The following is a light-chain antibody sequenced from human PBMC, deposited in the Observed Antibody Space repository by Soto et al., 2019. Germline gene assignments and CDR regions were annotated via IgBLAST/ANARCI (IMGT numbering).Light chain of an antibody. CDR2: EVT. CDR1: SSDVGGYNY. J-gene: IGLJ3*02. Sequence: QSALTQPPSASGFPGQSVAISCSGTSSDVGGYNYVSWYQQHTGKAPKLMIYEVTKRTSGVPDRYSGTKSGNTASLTVSGLQAEDEADYYCSSNAGITIVVFGGGTKVTV. CDR3: SSNAGITIVV. V-gene: IGLV2-8*01.